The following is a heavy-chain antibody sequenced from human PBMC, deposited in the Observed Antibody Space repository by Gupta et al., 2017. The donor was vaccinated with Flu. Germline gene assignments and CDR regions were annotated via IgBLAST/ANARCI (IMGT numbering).Heavy chain of an antibody. CDR3: ATVLIKGASRADH. D-gene: IGHD1-26*01. CDR2: IKSKNDGGKT. J-gene: IGHJ4*02. CDR1: NAW. V-gene: IGHV3-15*01. Sequence: NAWMSWGRQAPGKGLEWVARIKSKNDGGKTDYVAPVKGRFTISRDDSKNTLDLQMKRLKHDDTAVYYCATVLIKGASRADHWGEGGLVPVSS.